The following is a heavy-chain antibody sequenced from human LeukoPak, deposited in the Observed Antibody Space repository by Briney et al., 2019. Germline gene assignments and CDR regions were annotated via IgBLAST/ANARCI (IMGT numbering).Heavy chain of an antibody. CDR2: INPNSGGT. V-gene: IGHV1-2*02. CDR1: GYTFTGYY. D-gene: IGHD6-6*01. J-gene: IGHJ5*02. Sequence: ASVKVSCKASGYTFTGYYMHWVRQAPGQGLEWMGWINPNSGGTNYAQKFQGRVTMTRDTSISTAYMELSRLRSDDTAVYYCARDRIAARPDYNWFDPWGQGTLVTVSS. CDR3: ARDRIAARPDYNWFDP.